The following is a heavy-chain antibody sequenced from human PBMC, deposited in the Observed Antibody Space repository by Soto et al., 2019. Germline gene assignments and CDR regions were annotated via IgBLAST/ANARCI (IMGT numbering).Heavy chain of an antibody. D-gene: IGHD3-10*01. J-gene: IGHJ6*03. V-gene: IGHV3-15*01. CDR3: TPGLWFGAYYYYYMDV. Sequence: GGSLRLSCAASGFTFSNAWMSWVRQAPGKGLEWVGRIKSKTDGGTTDYAAPVKGRFTISRDDSKNTLYLQMNSLKTEDTAVYYCTPGLWFGAYYYYYMDVWGKGTTVTVSS. CDR2: IKSKTDGGTT. CDR1: GFTFSNAW.